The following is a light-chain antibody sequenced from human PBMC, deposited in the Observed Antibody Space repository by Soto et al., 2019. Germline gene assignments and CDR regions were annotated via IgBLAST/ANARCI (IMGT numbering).Light chain of an antibody. CDR3: SSYAGSSMGV. CDR1: SSDVGGYNY. V-gene: IGLV2-8*01. J-gene: IGLJ2*01. Sequence: HSALTQPPSASGSPGQSITISCTGTSSDVGGYNYVSWYQQHPGKAPKLMIYEVTKRPSGVPDRFSGSKSGNTASLTVSGLQAEDEADYYCSSYAGSSMGVFGGGTKLTVL. CDR2: EVT.